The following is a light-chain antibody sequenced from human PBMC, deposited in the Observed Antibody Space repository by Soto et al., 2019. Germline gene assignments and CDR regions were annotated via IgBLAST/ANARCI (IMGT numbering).Light chain of an antibody. Sequence: QSVLTQPASVSGSPGQSITISCTGTSSDVGGYNYVSWYQHHPGKAPKLMIYDVSNRPSGVSNRFSGSKSDNTASLTISGLQAEDEADYYCGSYASSSTLYVFGTGTKVTVL. CDR1: SSDVGGYNY. CDR3: GSYASSSTLYV. CDR2: DVS. J-gene: IGLJ1*01. V-gene: IGLV2-14*03.